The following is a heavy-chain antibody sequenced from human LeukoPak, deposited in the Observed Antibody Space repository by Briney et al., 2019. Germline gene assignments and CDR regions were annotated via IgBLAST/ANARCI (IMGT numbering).Heavy chain of an antibody. Sequence: SETLSLTCAVYGGSFSGYYWSWIRQPPGKGLEWIGEINHSGSTNYNPSLKSRVTISVDTSKNQFSLKLSSVTAADTAVYYCARGPRSVRPVRFDYWGQGTQVTVSS. V-gene: IGHV4-34*01. D-gene: IGHD3-22*01. CDR3: ARGPRSVRPVRFDY. CDR2: INHSGST. CDR1: GGSFSGYY. J-gene: IGHJ4*02.